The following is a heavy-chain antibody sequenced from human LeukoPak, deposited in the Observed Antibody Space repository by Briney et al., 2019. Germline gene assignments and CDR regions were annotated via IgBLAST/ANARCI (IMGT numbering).Heavy chain of an antibody. CDR2: IREDGTEK. D-gene: IGHD7-27*01. CDR3: ARHVGISF. V-gene: IGHV3-7*01. Sequence: PGGSLRLSCVVSAFSFRNYAMTWVRQAPGKGLEWVANIREDGTEKNYVDSVKGRFTISRDNAKNSLFLQMSNLRDDDTAIYYCARHVGISFWGQGTLVTVSS. J-gene: IGHJ4*02. CDR1: AFSFRNYA.